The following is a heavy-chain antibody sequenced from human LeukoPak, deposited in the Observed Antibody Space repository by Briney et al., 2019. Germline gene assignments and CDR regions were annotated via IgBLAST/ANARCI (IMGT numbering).Heavy chain of an antibody. J-gene: IGHJ3*02. CDR3: AKDIADDILTGYYTPLAFDI. V-gene: IGHV3-9*01. Sequence: QSGRSLRLSCAASGFTFDDYAMHWVRQAPGKGLEWVSGISWNSGSIGYADSVKGRFTISRDNAKNSLYLQMNSLRAEDTALYHCAKDIADDILTGYYTPLAFDIWGQGTMVTVSS. D-gene: IGHD3-9*01. CDR1: GFTFDDYA. CDR2: ISWNSGSI.